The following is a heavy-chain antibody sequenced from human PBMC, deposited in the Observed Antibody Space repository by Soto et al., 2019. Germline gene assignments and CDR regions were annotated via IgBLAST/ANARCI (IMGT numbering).Heavy chain of an antibody. CDR3: TRVPGWYGKGIFDY. Sequence: QVQLEESGGGVVQPGRSLRISCTASGFTFTDYSLHWVRQAPGNGLEWVALISSDGRKKYYADSVKGRFTISRDTSKNTLDLQMNSLRSEDTAVYYCTRVPGWYGKGIFDYWGQGTLVTVS. V-gene: IGHV3-30*04. CDR1: GFTFTDYS. J-gene: IGHJ4*02. CDR2: ISSDGRKK. D-gene: IGHD6-19*01.